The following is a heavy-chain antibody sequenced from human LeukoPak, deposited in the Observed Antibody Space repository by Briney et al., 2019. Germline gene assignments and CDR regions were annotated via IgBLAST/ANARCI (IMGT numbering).Heavy chain of an antibody. CDR3: ARGLYYDTNGYPALQY. J-gene: IGHJ4*02. V-gene: IGHV1-18*01. D-gene: IGHD3-22*01. CDR1: GYTFSNYG. Sequence: ASVKVSCKPSGYTFSNYGFTWVRQALGQGLEWMGWISAYNGNTNYARKLQGRVTMTTDTSTSTAYMELRSLRSDDTAVYHCARGLYYDTNGYPALQYWGPGTLVTVSS. CDR2: ISAYNGNT.